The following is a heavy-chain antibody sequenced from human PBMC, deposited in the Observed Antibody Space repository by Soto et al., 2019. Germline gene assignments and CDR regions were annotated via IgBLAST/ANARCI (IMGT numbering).Heavy chain of an antibody. D-gene: IGHD6-13*01. J-gene: IGHJ2*01. CDR1: GFTFSDYW. V-gene: IGHV3-74*01. CDR2: IRGDGSST. Sequence: EVQLVESWGGLVQPGGSRRLSCAASGFTFSDYWMHWFRQAPGKGLVWVSRIRGDGSSTSHADSVKGRLTISRDNAKDTLYLQMNSLTVEDTAIYYCARVAVAAPRSWYFDLWGRGTLVTVSS. CDR3: ARVAVAAPRSWYFDL.